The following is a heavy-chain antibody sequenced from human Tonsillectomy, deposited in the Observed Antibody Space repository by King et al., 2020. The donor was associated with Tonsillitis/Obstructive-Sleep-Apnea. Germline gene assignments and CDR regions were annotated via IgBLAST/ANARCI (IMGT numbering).Heavy chain of an antibody. CDR3: ARLDTSGYYYDNEDYYMDV. J-gene: IGHJ6*03. CDR2: FYYSGST. V-gene: IGHV4-39*01. Sequence: QLQESGPGLVKPSETLSLTCTVSGGSINSRRYYWGWIRQPPGKGLEWIGSFYYSGSTYYNPSLKSRVTISVDTSKKQFYMQLSSVTAPDTAVYYCARLDTSGYYYDNEDYYMDVWGKGTTVTVSS. D-gene: IGHD3-22*01. CDR1: GGSINSRRYY.